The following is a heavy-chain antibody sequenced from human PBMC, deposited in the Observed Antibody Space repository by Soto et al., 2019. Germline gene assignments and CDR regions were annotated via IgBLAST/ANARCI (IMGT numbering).Heavy chain of an antibody. CDR3: ARVDHRGYFAILTDY. D-gene: IGHD3-9*01. CDR1: GDSLSSGGHY. CDR2: IYDSVNT. J-gene: IGHJ4*02. V-gene: IGHV4-31*03. Sequence: QVQLQESGPGLVKPSQTLSLTCTVSGDSLSSGGHYWSWIRQHPGKGLEWIGHIYDSVNTYYSPSLRSRVTISADMSKNQFSLNLRSVTAADTAVYYCARVDHRGYFAILTDYWGQGTLVTVSP.